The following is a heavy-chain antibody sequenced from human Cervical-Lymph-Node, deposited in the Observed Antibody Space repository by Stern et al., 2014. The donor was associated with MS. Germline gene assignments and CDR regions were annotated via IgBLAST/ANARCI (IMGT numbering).Heavy chain of an antibody. V-gene: IGHV3-33*01. CDR3: ARGPPYYFDY. CDR1: GFTFSSYG. J-gene: IGHJ4*02. Sequence: VQLLESGGGVVQPGRSLRLSCAASGFTFSSYGMPWVRQAPGKGLEWVAGIWYEGSNKYYADSVKGRFTISRDNSKNTLYLQMNSRRAEDTAVYYCARGPPYYFDYWGQGTLVTVSS. CDR2: IWYEGSNK.